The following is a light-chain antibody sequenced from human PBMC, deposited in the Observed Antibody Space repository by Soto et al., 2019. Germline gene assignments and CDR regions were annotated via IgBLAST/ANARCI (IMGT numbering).Light chain of an antibody. J-gene: IGKJ1*01. CDR3: LQDYNYPRT. V-gene: IGKV3-11*01. CDR1: QSVSIY. Sequence: EIVLTQSPATLSLSPGERATLSCRASQSVSIYLSWYQQKPGQAPRLLIYDASNRATGIPARFSGSGSGTDFTLTISSLQPEDFATYYCLQDYNYPRTFGQGTKVDI. CDR2: DAS.